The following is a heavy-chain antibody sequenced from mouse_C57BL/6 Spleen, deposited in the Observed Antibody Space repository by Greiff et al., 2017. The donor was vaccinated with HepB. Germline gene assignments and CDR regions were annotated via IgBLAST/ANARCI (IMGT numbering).Heavy chain of an antibody. CDR2: IYPGDGDT. CDR1: GYAFSSSW. CDR3: ARGVGRGYFDV. Sequence: VKLMESGPELVKPGASVKISCKASGYAFSSSWMNWVKQRPGKGLEWIGRIYPGDGDTNYNGKFKGKATLTADKSSSTAYMQLSSLTSEDSAVYFCARGVGRGYFDVWGTGTTVTVSS. J-gene: IGHJ1*03. V-gene: IGHV1-82*01. D-gene: IGHD4-1*01.